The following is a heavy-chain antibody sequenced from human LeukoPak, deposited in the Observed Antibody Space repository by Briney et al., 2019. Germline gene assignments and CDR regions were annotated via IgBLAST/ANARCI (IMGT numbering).Heavy chain of an antibody. CDR3: ARSPTKRVNEDY. CDR2: IGTAGDT. D-gene: IGHD2-8*01. CDR1: GFTFSSYD. Sequence: PGGSLRLSCAASGFTFSSYDMHWVRQATGKGLEWVSAIGTAGDTYYPGSVKGRFTISRENAKNSLYLQMNSLRAGDTAVYYCARSPTKRVNEDYWGQGTLVTVSS. V-gene: IGHV3-13*01. J-gene: IGHJ4*02.